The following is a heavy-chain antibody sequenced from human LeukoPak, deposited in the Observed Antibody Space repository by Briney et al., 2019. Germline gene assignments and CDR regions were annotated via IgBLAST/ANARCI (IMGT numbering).Heavy chain of an antibody. Sequence: GGSLRLSCAASGFTFSSYAMSWVRQAPGKGLEWVSYISSSSSTIYYADSVKGRFTISRDNAKNSLYLQMNSLRAEDTAVYYCARVGSYYGGLAFDYWGQGTLVTVSS. CDR3: ARVGSYYGGLAFDY. J-gene: IGHJ4*02. D-gene: IGHD1-26*01. CDR2: ISSSSSTI. V-gene: IGHV3-48*01. CDR1: GFTFSSYA.